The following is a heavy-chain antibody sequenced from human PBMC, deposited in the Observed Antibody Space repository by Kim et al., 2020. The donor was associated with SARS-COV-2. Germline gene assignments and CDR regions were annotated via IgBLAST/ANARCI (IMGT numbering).Heavy chain of an antibody. V-gene: IGHV3-53*04. Sequence: GTTYYADAVKGRFTISRHNSKNTLYPQMNSLRAEDTAVYYCARGNFEFPQWGQGTLVTVSS. CDR2: GTT. J-gene: IGHJ4*02. D-gene: IGHD2-21*01. CDR3: ARGNFEFPQ.